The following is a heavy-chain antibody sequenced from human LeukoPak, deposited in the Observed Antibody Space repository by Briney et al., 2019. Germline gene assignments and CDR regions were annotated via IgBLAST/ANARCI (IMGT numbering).Heavy chain of an antibody. D-gene: IGHD1-20*01. CDR3: ARWVTGTTTELTEHHDY. V-gene: IGHV1-46*01. CDR2: INPSGGST. CDR1: GYTFTGYY. Sequence: ASVKVSCKASGYTFTGYYMHWVRQAPGQGLEWMGIINPSGGSTSYAQKFQGRVTMTRDTSTSTVYMELSSLRSEDTAVYYCARWVTGTTTELTEHHDYWGQGTLVTVSS. J-gene: IGHJ4*02.